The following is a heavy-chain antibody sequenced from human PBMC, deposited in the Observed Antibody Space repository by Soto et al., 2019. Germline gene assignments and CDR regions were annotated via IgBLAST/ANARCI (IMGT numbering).Heavy chain of an antibody. V-gene: IGHV4-30-4*02. Sequence: SETLSLTFTVSGGAITSGDYYWSWIRQPPGKGLEWIGYIYYSGSTYYNPSLKSRVTISVDTSKNQFSLKLSSVTAADTAVYYCARVWGGAFDIWGQGTMVT. J-gene: IGHJ3*02. CDR1: GGAITSGDYY. CDR3: ARVWGGAFDI. D-gene: IGHD3-10*01. CDR2: IYYSGST.